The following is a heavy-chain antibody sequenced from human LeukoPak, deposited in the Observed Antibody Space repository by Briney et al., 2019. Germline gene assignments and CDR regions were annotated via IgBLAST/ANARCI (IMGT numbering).Heavy chain of an antibody. J-gene: IGHJ5*02. CDR3: ARAVNKYYDFWSGRTFDP. Sequence: SVKVSCKASGYTFTSCGISWVRQAPGQGLEWMGWISAYNGNTNYAQKLQGRVTMTTDTSTSTAYMELRSLRSDDTAVYYCARAVNKYYDFWSGRTFDPWGQGTLVTVSS. CDR1: GYTFTSCG. D-gene: IGHD3-3*01. V-gene: IGHV1-18*01. CDR2: ISAYNGNT.